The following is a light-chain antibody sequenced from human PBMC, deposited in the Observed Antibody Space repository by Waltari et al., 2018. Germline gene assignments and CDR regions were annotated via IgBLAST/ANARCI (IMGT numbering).Light chain of an antibody. CDR2: HDK. J-gene: IGLJ3*02. V-gene: IGLV3-21*04. CDR1: NIGSKS. Sequence: SFVLTQPPSVSVAPGTTAMITCGGNNIGSKSVHWYQQKPGQAPGLVIYHDKDRPSGIPERFSGSNSENTATLTISRVEAGDEADYFCQLWDSNSDHWVFGGGTKLTVL. CDR3: QLWDSNSDHWV.